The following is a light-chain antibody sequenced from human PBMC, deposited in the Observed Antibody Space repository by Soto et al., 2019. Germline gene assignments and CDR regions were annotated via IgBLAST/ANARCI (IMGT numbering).Light chain of an antibody. CDR2: GAS. V-gene: IGKV3-15*01. CDR1: QSVNSN. Sequence: EIVMTQSPATLSVSPGERATLSCRASQSVNSNFAWYQQIPGQAPRLLIYGASTRATGIPARFSGSVSGTEFTLTISSLQSEDFAVYYCQQYNNWPLTFGGGTKVEIK. J-gene: IGKJ4*01. CDR3: QQYNNWPLT.